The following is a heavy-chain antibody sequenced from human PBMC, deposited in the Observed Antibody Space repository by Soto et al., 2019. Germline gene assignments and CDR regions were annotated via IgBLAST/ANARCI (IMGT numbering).Heavy chain of an antibody. Sequence: QVQLQESGPGLVNPSQTLSLTCTASGGSISSGGDYWSWIRQHPGKGLEWIGYIYHSGSTYYSAPLRSRITISLDASKNQLPLQLGSVTAADTAVYYCARYYDYDTGKSDAFDIWGQGTMVTVSS. CDR1: GGSISSGGDY. CDR3: ARYYDYDTGKSDAFDI. J-gene: IGHJ3*02. D-gene: IGHD3-22*01. CDR2: IYHSGST. V-gene: IGHV4-31*03.